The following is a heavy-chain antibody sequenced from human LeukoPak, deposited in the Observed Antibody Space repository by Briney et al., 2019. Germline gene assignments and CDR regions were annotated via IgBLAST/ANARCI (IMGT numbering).Heavy chain of an antibody. Sequence: LSETLSLTCAVYGGSFSGYYWSWIRQPPGKGLEWIGEINHSGSTNYNPSLKSRVTILVDTSKNQFSLKLSSVTAADTAVYYCASEGSITIPWGQGTLVTVSS. J-gene: IGHJ5*02. CDR2: INHSGST. CDR3: ASEGSITIP. CDR1: GGSFSGYY. V-gene: IGHV4-34*01. D-gene: IGHD3-3*01.